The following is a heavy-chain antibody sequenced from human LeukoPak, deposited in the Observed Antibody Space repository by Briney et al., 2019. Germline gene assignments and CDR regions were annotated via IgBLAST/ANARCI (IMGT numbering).Heavy chain of an antibody. J-gene: IGHJ4*02. CDR2: MNPNSGNT. Sequence: ASVKVSCKASGYTFTSYDINWVRQAPGQGLEWMGWMNPNSGNTGYAQKFQGRVTITRNTSISTAYMELSSLRSEDTAVYYCARKLRYFDRTPLGYWGQGTLVTVSS. V-gene: IGHV1-8*03. D-gene: IGHD3-9*01. CDR3: ARKLRYFDRTPLGY. CDR1: GYTFTSYD.